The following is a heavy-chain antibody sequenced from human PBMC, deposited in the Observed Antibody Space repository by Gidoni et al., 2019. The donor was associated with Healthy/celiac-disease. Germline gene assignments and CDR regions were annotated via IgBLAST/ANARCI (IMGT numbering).Heavy chain of an antibody. CDR1: GFPFGDYA. D-gene: IGHD1-26*01. CDR2: IRSKAYGGTT. Sequence: EVQLVESGGGLVKPGRSLRLSCTDSGFPFGDYAMSWFRQAPGKGLEWVGFIRSKAYGGTTEYAASVKGRFTISRDDSKSIAYLQMNSLKTEDTAVYYCTRVRIVGAHDAFDIWGQGTMVTVSS. V-gene: IGHV3-49*05. J-gene: IGHJ3*02. CDR3: TRVRIVGAHDAFDI.